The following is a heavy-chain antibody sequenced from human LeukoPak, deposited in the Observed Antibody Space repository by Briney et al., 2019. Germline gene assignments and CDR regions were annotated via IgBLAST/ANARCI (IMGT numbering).Heavy chain of an antibody. V-gene: IGHV3-48*03. CDR1: GFTFSSYE. Sequence: GGSLRLSCAASGFTFSSYEMNWVRQAPGEGLEWVSYISSSGSTIYYADSVKGRFTISRDNAKNSLYLQMNSLRAEDTAVYYCARAAFVPIAVAGSDYYYGMDVWGQGTTVTVSS. J-gene: IGHJ6*02. D-gene: IGHD6-19*01. CDR3: ARAAFVPIAVAGSDYYYGMDV. CDR2: ISSSGSTI.